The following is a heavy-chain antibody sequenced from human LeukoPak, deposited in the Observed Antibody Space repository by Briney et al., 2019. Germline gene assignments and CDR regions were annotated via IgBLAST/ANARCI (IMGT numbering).Heavy chain of an antibody. CDR1: GYTFTIYA. CDR3: ARVKVLLWFGELFDDAFDI. Sequence: ASVTVSCKASGYTFTIYAMHWVRQAPGQRLEWMGWINAGKGNTKYSQKFQGRVTITRDTSASTAYMELSSLRSEDTAVYYCARVKVLLWFGELFDDAFDIWGQGTMVTVSS. D-gene: IGHD3-10*01. J-gene: IGHJ3*02. V-gene: IGHV1-3*01. CDR2: INAGKGNT.